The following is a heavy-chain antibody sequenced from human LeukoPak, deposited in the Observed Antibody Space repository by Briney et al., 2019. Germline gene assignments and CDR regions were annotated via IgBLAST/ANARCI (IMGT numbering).Heavy chain of an antibody. J-gene: IGHJ3*02. Sequence: PSETLSLTCTVSGGSISSSSYYWGWIRQPPGKGLEWIGSIYYSGSTYYNPSLKSRVTISVDTSKNQFSLKLSSVTAADTAVYYCARGGGGIVVVPAAKGVFAFDIWGQGTMATVSS. V-gene: IGHV4-39*01. D-gene: IGHD2-2*01. CDR1: GGSISSSSYY. CDR2: IYYSGST. CDR3: ARGGGGIVVVPAAKGVFAFDI.